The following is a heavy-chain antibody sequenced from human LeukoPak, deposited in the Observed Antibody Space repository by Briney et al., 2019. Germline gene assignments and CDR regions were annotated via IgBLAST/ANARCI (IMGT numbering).Heavy chain of an antibody. V-gene: IGHV4-59*01. Sequence: KPSETLSLTCTVSGGSISSYYWSWIRQPPGKGLEWIGYMYYSGSTNYNPSLKSRVTISVDTSKNQFSLKLSSVTAADTAVYYCARVGSYDFWSGYSQEGTFDYWGQGTLVTVS. CDR3: ARVGSYDFWSGYSQEGTFDY. CDR2: MYYSGST. D-gene: IGHD3-3*01. CDR1: GGSISSYY. J-gene: IGHJ4*02.